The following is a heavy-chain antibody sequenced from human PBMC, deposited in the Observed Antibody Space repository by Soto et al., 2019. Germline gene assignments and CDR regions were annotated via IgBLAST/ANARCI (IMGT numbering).Heavy chain of an antibody. Sequence: QVQLVQSGAEVKKPGASVNVSCKASGYTFTHSYVHWVRKTAGQGLEWLGWINPSGGGTKTAQEVKARGTIAWYSSMSTSYMALSSVISDDAAVYSCAKSQWDLQPSIDSWGQGTLVSVSS. D-gene: IGHD1-26*01. CDR1: GYTFTHSY. V-gene: IGHV1-2*02. CDR2: INPSGGGT. J-gene: IGHJ4*02. CDR3: AKSQWDLQPSIDS.